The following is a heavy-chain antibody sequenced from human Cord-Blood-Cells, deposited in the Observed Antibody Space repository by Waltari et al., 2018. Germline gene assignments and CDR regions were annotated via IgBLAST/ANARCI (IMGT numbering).Heavy chain of an antibody. J-gene: IGHJ3*02. Sequence: QVQLQQWGAGLLKPSETLTLTCAVYGGSFSGYYWSWLRQPPGKGLEWIGEINHSGSTNYNPSLKGRVTISVDTSKNQFSLKLSSVTAADTAVYYCARYYDFWSGDAFDIWGQGTMVTVSS. CDR3: ARYYDFWSGDAFDI. CDR1: GGSFSGYY. CDR2: INHSGST. V-gene: IGHV4-34*01. D-gene: IGHD3-3*01.